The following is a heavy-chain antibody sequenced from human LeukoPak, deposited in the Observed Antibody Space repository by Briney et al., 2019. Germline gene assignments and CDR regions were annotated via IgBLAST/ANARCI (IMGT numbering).Heavy chain of an antibody. Sequence: GESLKISCKGSGYSFTSYWIGWVRQMPGKGLEWMGIIYPGDSDTRYSPSFQGQVTISADKSISTAYLQWSSLKASDTAMYYCARQFSYLAAAGNPNFDYWGQGTLVTVSS. CDR2: IYPGDSDT. J-gene: IGHJ4*02. CDR3: ARQFSYLAAAGNPNFDY. CDR1: GYSFTSYW. D-gene: IGHD6-13*01. V-gene: IGHV5-51*01.